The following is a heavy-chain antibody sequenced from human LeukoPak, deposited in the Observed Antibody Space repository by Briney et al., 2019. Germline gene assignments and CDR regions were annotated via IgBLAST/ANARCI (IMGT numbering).Heavy chain of an antibody. J-gene: IGHJ5*02. CDR1: GGSISSYY. V-gene: IGHV4-34*01. D-gene: IGHD2-2*01. Sequence: PSETLSLTCTVSGGSISSYYWSWIRQPPGKGLEWIGEINHSGSTNYNPSLKSRVTISVDTSKNQFSLKLSSVTAADTAVYYCARGVRRVVVAGKLDPWGQGTLVTVSS. CDR2: INHSGST. CDR3: ARGVRRVVVAGKLDP.